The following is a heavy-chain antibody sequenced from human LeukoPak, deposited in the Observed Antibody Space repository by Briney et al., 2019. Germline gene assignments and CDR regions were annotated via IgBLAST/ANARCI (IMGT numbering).Heavy chain of an antibody. J-gene: IGHJ6*02. CDR3: ARDRLRLRYFDWSYGMDV. D-gene: IGHD3-9*01. Sequence: SATLSLTCTVAGGSISSYYWSWIRQPPGKGLEWIGYIYYSGSTNYNPSLKSRVTISVDTSKNQFSLKLSSVTAADTAVYYCARDRLRLRYFDWSYGMDVWGQGTTVTVSS. CDR1: GGSISSYY. CDR2: IYYSGST. V-gene: IGHV4-59*01.